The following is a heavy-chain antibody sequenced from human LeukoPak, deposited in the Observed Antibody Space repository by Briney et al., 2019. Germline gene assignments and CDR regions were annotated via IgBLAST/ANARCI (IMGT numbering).Heavy chain of an antibody. Sequence: SETLSLTCTVSGVSISSYYWSWIRQPPGKGLEWIGHTYYSGSTNTNYNPSLKSRVTISVDTSKNQFSLKLSSVTAADTAVYYCARIRGGSGYDDYWGQGTLVTVSS. CDR1: GVSISSYY. J-gene: IGHJ4*02. V-gene: IGHV4-59*08. CDR3: ARIRGGSGYDDY. CDR2: TYYSGSTNT. D-gene: IGHD5-12*01.